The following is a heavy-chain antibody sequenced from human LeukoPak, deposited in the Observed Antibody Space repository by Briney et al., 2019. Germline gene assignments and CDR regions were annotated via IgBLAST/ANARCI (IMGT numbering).Heavy chain of an antibody. CDR2: IKQDGSEK. CDR1: GFTFSSYW. J-gene: IGHJ5*02. Sequence: GGSLRLSCAASGFTFSSYWMSWVRQAPGKGLEWVANIKQDGSEKYYVDPVKGRFTISRDNAKNSLYLQMNSLRAEDTAVYYCARVYSSSWYWFDPWGQGTLVTVSS. D-gene: IGHD6-13*01. CDR3: ARVYSSSWYWFDP. V-gene: IGHV3-7*04.